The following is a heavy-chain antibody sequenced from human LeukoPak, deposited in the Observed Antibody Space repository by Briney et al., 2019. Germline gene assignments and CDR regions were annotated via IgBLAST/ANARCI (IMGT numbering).Heavy chain of an antibody. CDR3: TTGLVATIGINGDY. V-gene: IGHV3-15*01. J-gene: IGHJ4*02. Sequence: GGSLRLSCAASGFTFSSYGMSWVRQAPGKGLEWVGRIKSKTDGGTTDYAAPVKGRFTISRDDSKNTLYLQMNSLKTEDTAVYYCTTGLVATIGINGDYWGQGTLVTVSS. CDR2: IKSKTDGGTT. CDR1: GFTFSSYG. D-gene: IGHD5-12*01.